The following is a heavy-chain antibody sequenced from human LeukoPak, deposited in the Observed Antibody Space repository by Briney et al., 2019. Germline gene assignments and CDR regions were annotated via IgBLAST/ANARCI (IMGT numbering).Heavy chain of an antibody. D-gene: IGHD3-22*01. CDR2: IYHSGST. J-gene: IGHJ4*02. CDR3: ARDPSSGEDY. V-gene: IGHV4-38-2*02. Sequence: SETLSLTCTVSGYSISSGYYWGWIRQTPGKGLEWIGNIYHSGSTYYNPSLKSRVTISVDTSKNPFSLKLSSVTAADTAVYYCARDPSSGEDYWGQGTLVTVSS. CDR1: GYSISSGYY.